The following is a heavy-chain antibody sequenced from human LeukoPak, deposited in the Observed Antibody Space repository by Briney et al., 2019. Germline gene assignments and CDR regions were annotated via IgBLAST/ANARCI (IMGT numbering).Heavy chain of an antibody. J-gene: IGHJ3*02. D-gene: IGHD5-18*01. CDR3: ARDGYSYGYLAFDI. CDR1: EFSFSRYG. CDR2: IQYDGSIK. Sequence: PGGSLRLSCAASEFSFSRYGMHWVRQAPGKGLEWVAFIQYDGSIKLYGDSVKGRFTISRDNAKNSLYLQMNSLRAEDTAVYYCARDGYSYGYLAFDIWGQGTMVTVSS. V-gene: IGHV3-30*02.